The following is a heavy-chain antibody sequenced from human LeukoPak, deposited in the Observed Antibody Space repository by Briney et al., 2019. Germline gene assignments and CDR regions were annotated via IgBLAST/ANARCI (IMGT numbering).Heavy chain of an antibody. CDR3: ARGPPIGNYDFWSGYYTPFDY. Sequence: GGSLRLSCPASGFTFSSYWMHWVRQAPGKGLVWVSRINTDGSSTSYADSVTGRFTISRDNAKNTLYLQMNSLRAEDTAVYYCARGPPIGNYDFWSGYYTPFDYWGQGTLVTVSS. J-gene: IGHJ4*02. CDR1: GFTFSSYW. V-gene: IGHV3-74*01. D-gene: IGHD3-3*01. CDR2: INTDGSST.